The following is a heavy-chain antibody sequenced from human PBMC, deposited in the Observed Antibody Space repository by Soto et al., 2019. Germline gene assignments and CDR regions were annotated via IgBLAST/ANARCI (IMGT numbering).Heavy chain of an antibody. CDR3: ARGKGWNYYYGMDV. J-gene: IGHJ6*02. CDR2: IWYDGSNK. CDR1: GFTFSSYG. Sequence: GGSLRLSCAASGFTFSSYGMHWVRQAPGKGLEWVAVIWYDGSNKYYADSLKGRFTISRDNSKNTLYLQMNSLRAEDTAVYYCARGKGWNYYYGMDVWGQGTTVTVSS. D-gene: IGHD6-19*01. V-gene: IGHV3-33*01.